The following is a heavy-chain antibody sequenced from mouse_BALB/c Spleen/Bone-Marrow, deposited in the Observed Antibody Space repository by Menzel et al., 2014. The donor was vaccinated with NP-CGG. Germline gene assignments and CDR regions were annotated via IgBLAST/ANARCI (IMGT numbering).Heavy chain of an antibody. CDR1: GFNIKDYY. V-gene: IGHV14-4*02. J-gene: IGHJ1*01. D-gene: IGHD2-14*01. CDR3: NRYDWYFDV. Sequence: VQLQQPGAELARSGASVKLSCTASGFNIKDYYMHWVKQRPEQGLEWIGWIDPENGDTEYAPKFQGKATMTADTSSNTAYLQLSSLTSEDAAVYYCNRYDWYFDVWGAVTTVTVSS. CDR2: IDPENGDT.